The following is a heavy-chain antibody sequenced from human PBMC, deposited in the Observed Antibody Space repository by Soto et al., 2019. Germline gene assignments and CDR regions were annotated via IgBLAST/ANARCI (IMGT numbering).Heavy chain of an antibody. CDR3: ARALLSHSYDSGGYDSYFHAMDV. CDR1: GCTFSSLD. J-gene: IGHJ6*02. Sequence: SVKVSCKASGCTFSSLDINWVRQAPGQVLEWMGGIIPISETTNYAQIFQGRVSIVADISTSTAYMELSRLRSEDTAVYYCARALLSHSYDSGGYDSYFHAMDVWGQGTPVTVSS. D-gene: IGHD3-22*01. CDR2: IIPISETT. V-gene: IGHV1-69*06.